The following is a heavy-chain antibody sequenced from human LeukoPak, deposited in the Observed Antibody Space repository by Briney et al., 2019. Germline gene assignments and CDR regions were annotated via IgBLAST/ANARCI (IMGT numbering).Heavy chain of an antibody. D-gene: IGHD6-6*01. CDR1: GYTFTSYY. J-gene: IGHJ4*02. CDR2: INPSGGST. Sequence: GASVKVSCKASGYTFTSYYMHWVRQAPGQGLEWMGIINPSGGSTSYAQKFQGRVTMTRDMSTSTVYMELSSLRSEDTAVHYCARDGEYSSSSWLIQIDYWGQGTLVTVSP. CDR3: ARDGEYSSSSWLIQIDY. V-gene: IGHV1-46*01.